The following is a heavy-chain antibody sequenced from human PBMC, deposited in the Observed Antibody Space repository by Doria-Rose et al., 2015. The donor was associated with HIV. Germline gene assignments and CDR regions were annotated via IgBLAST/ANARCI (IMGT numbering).Heavy chain of an antibody. Sequence: EVQLVESGGGLVRPGGSLRLSCATSGFTFSSHRINWVRQAPGKGLEWVSSISRTSAYINYADSVRGRFTISRDNARNSLYLQMDSLRAEDTAIYYCATGVTLDYWGQGTLVTVSS. J-gene: IGHJ4*02. D-gene: IGHD3-10*01. CDR2: ISRTSAYI. CDR1: GFTFSSHR. CDR3: ATGVTLDY. V-gene: IGHV3-21*01.